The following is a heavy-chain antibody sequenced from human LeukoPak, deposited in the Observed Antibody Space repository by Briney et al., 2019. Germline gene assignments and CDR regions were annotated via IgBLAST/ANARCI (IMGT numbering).Heavy chain of an antibody. CDR3: AKTYDSSGYIPFDY. J-gene: IGHJ4*02. CDR2: ISGSGGST. CDR1: GFTFSSYA. V-gene: IGHV3-23*01. D-gene: IGHD3-22*01. Sequence: GGSLRLSCAASGFTFSSYAISWVRQAPGKGLEWVSAISGSGGSTYYADSVKGRFTISRDNSKNTLYLQMNSLRAEDTAVYYCAKTYDSSGYIPFDYWGQGTLVTVSS.